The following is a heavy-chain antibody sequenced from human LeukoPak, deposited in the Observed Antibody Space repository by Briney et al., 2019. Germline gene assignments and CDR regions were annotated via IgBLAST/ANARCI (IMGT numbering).Heavy chain of an antibody. CDR2: IKHDGSET. Sequence: SGGSLRLSCVASGFSFSTYWMTWVRQAPGKGLEWVANIKHDGSETYYVDSVKGRFTISRDNAKNSLYLQMNSLRAEDTAVYYCARGSDLLSIFGVVGDYWGQGTLVTVSS. D-gene: IGHD3-3*01. CDR3: ARGSDLLSIFGVVGDY. J-gene: IGHJ4*02. CDR1: GFSFSTYW. V-gene: IGHV3-7*01.